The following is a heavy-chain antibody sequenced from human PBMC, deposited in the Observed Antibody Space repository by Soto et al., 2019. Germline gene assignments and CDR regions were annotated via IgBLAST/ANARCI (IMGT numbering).Heavy chain of an antibody. D-gene: IGHD3-3*01. J-gene: IGHJ3*01. CDR2: IYPGDSDN. CDR3: AGDTRFFEGGGDDFVL. CDR1: GYSFTSYW. Sequence: PGESLKISCKGSGYSFTSYWTGWVRQMPGKGLEWLRIIYPGDSDNRYSPYFQGQVTISADKSTSTAYLQWSSQQASDPAMYYCAGDTRFFEGGGDDFVLWGQGTMVTVTS. V-gene: IGHV5-51*01.